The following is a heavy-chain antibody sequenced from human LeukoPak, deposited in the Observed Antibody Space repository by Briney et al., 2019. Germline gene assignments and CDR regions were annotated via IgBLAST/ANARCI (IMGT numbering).Heavy chain of an antibody. CDR1: GYTFTGYY. Sequence: ASVKVSCKASGYTFTGYYMHWVRQAPGQGLEWMGWINPNSGGTNYAQKLQGRVTMTTDTSTSTAYMELRSLRSDDTAVYYCARDNKVYYYYYGMDVWGQGTTVTVSS. J-gene: IGHJ6*02. CDR2: INPNSGGT. CDR3: ARDNKVYYYYYGMDV. V-gene: IGHV1-2*02.